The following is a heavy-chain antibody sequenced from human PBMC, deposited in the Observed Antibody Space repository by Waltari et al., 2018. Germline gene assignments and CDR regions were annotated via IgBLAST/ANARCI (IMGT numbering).Heavy chain of an antibody. J-gene: IGHJ4*02. CDR2: WDGGST. Sequence: WDGGSTYYADSVKGRFTISRDNSKNSLYLQMNSLRTEDTALYYCAKDRGGGDFWSGYGFDYWGQGTLVTVSS. D-gene: IGHD3-3*01. V-gene: IGHV3-43*01. CDR3: AKDRGGGDFWSGYGFDY.